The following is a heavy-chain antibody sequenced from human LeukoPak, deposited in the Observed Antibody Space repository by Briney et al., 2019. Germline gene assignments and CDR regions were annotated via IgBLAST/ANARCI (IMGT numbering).Heavy chain of an antibody. J-gene: IGHJ3*02. Sequence: ASVKVSCKASGYTFTGYYMHWVRQAPGQGLEWMGWINPNSGGTNYAQKFQGRVTMTRDTSISTAYMELSRLRSDDTAVYYCARWELDYYDSSGYYSSGPGSTDAFDIWGQGTMVTVSS. CDR1: GYTFTGYY. D-gene: IGHD3-22*01. CDR2: INPNSGGT. V-gene: IGHV1-2*02. CDR3: ARWELDYYDSSGYYSSGPGSTDAFDI.